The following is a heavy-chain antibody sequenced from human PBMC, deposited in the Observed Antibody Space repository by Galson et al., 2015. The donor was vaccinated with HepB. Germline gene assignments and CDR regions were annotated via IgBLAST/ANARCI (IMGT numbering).Heavy chain of an antibody. Sequence: SVKVSCKASGYTFTGYYMHWVRQAPGQGLEWMGWINPNSGGTNYAQKFQGRVTMTRDTSISTAYMELSRLRSDDTAVYYCARESIRDSGWYGEFDYWGQGTLVTVSS. J-gene: IGHJ4*02. CDR1: GYTFTGYY. D-gene: IGHD6-19*01. CDR3: ARESIRDSGWYGEFDY. CDR2: INPNSGGT. V-gene: IGHV1-2*02.